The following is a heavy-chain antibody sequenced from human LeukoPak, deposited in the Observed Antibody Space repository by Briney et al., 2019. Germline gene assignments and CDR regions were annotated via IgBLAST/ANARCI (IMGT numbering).Heavy chain of an antibody. J-gene: IGHJ4*02. CDR3: TTGGSGWFSY. D-gene: IGHD6-19*01. V-gene: IGHV3-15*01. Sequence: PGGSLRLSCAASGFTVSSNYMSWVRQAPGKGLEWVGRIKSKTDGGTTDYAAPVKGRFTISRDDSKNTLYLQMNSLKTEDTAVYYCTTGGSGWFSYWGQGTLVTVSS. CDR1: GFTVSSNY. CDR2: IKSKTDGGTT.